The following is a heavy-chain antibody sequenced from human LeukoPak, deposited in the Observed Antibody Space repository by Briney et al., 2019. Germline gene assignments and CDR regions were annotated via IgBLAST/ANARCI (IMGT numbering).Heavy chain of an antibody. V-gene: IGHV3-30*03. CDR2: ISYDGSNK. CDR3: ARASSSGWLVDY. Sequence: GGSLRLSCAVSGFTFSSYGMHWVRQAPGQGLEWVAVISYDGSNKYYADSVKGRFTISRDNSKNTLYPQMNSLRAEDTAVYYCARASSSGWLVDYWGQGTLVTVSS. J-gene: IGHJ4*02. CDR1: GFTFSSYG. D-gene: IGHD6-19*01.